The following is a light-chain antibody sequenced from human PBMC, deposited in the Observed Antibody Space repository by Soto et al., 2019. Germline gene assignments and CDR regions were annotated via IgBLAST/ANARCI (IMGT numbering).Light chain of an antibody. Sequence: QSVLTQPPSVSGAPGQRVTISCTGSSSNIGGGYDVPWYQQHPGTAPKLLIYGNSNRPSGVPDRFSGSKSGNTASLPITGRQADDDADYYCQCYDSSLSGWVFGGGTQLTVL. V-gene: IGLV1-40*01. CDR1: SSNIGGGYD. CDR2: GNS. CDR3: QCYDSSLSGWV. J-gene: IGLJ3*02.